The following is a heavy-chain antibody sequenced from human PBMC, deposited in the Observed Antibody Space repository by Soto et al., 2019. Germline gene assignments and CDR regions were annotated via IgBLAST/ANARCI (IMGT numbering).Heavy chain of an antibody. CDR3: ARVYCSGGSCYGIDY. CDR2: INPTRST. V-gene: IGHV1-46*01. J-gene: IGHJ4*02. Sequence: QVQLVQSGAEVKKPGASVKVSCKASGYTVTSYYMHWVRQAPGQGLEWMGIINPTRSTSYAPKFQGRVTMTRDTSTSTVYMELRRLSSEDPAVYYCARVYCSGGSCYGIDYWGQGTLVTVSS. CDR1: GYTVTSYY. D-gene: IGHD2-15*01.